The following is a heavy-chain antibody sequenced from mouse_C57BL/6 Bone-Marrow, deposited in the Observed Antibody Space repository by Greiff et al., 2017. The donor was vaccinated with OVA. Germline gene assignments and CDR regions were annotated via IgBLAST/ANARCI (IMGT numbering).Heavy chain of an antibody. D-gene: IGHD1-1*01. V-gene: IGHV1-81*01. CDR3: ARFLLLRKDYFDY. Sequence: LVESGAELARPGASMKLSCKASGYTFTSYGISWVKQRTGQGLEWIGEIYPRSGNTYYNEKFKGKATLTADKSSSTAYMELRSLTSEDSAVYFCARFLLLRKDYFDYWGQGTTLTVSS. CDR2: IYPRSGNT. CDR1: GYTFTSYG. J-gene: IGHJ2*01.